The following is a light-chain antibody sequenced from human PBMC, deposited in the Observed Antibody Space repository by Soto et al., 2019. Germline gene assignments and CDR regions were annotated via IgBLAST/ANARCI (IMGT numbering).Light chain of an antibody. V-gene: IGKV3-15*01. CDR1: QSVSSN. J-gene: IGKJ1*01. Sequence: EIVMTQSPATLPVSPVERATLSFRASQSVSSNLAWYQHKPGQAPRLLIYGASTRATGIPARFSGSGSGTEFTLTISSLQSEDLAVYYCQQFHIWPTWTFGQGTKVDIK. CDR2: GAS. CDR3: QQFHIWPTWT.